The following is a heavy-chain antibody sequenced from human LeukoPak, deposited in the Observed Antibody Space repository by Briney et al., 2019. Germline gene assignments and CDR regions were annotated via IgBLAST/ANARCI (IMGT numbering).Heavy chain of an antibody. CDR3: ARQGHYYDSSGSDNWFDP. CDR1: GYSFTSYW. Sequence: GESLKISSKGSGYSFTSYWIGWVRQMPGNGLEWMGIIYPGDSDTRYSPSFQGQVTISADKSISTAYLQWSSLKASDTAMYYCARQGHYYDSSGSDNWFDPWGQGTLVTVSS. CDR2: IYPGDSDT. D-gene: IGHD3-22*01. V-gene: IGHV5-51*01. J-gene: IGHJ5*02.